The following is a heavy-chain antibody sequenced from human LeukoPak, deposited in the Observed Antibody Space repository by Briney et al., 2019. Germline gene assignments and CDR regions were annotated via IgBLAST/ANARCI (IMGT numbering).Heavy chain of an antibody. CDR3: AKGMSGSCYSGLHC. Sequence: GGSLRLSCAASGFTFSGSAMTWVRQAPGKRLEWVSVISGSGDSTFYADSVKGRFTISRDSSKNTVYLQMNSLRAGDTAIYYCAKGMSGSCYSGLHCWGQGTLVTVSS. CDR2: ISGSGDST. J-gene: IGHJ4*02. V-gene: IGHV3-23*01. CDR1: GFTFSGSA. D-gene: IGHD2-15*01.